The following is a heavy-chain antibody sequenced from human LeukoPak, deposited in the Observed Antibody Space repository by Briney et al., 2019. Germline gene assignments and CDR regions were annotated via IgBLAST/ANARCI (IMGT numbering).Heavy chain of an antibody. CDR2: INHSGST. CDR3: ARSRAGVTIFGVVISNWFDP. Sequence: PSETLSLTCAVYGGSFSGYYWSWIRQPPGKGLEWIGEINHSGSTNYNPSLKSRVTISVDTSKNQFSLKLSSVTAADTAVYYCARSRAGVTIFGVVISNWFDPWGQGTLVTVSS. J-gene: IGHJ5*02. D-gene: IGHD3-3*01. V-gene: IGHV4-34*01. CDR1: GGSFSGYY.